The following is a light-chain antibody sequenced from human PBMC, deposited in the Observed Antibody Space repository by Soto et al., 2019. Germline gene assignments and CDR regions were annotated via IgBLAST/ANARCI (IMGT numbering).Light chain of an antibody. Sequence: QSVLTQPPSASGTPGQRVTISCSGSSSNIGRNYVYWYQQLPGTAPKLLIYRNNQRPSGVPDRFSGSKSGTSASLAISGLRSEDEADYYCAAWDDSLSKVFGTGTKVTVL. CDR1: SSNIGRNY. CDR2: RNN. V-gene: IGLV1-47*01. CDR3: AAWDDSLSKV. J-gene: IGLJ1*01.